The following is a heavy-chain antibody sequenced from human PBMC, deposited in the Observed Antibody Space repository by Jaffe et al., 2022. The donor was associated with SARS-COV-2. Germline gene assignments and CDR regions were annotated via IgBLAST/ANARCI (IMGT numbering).Heavy chain of an antibody. CDR1: GFTFSNAW. Sequence: EVQLVESGGGLVKPGGSLRLSCAASGFTFSNAWMSWVRQAPGKGLEWVGRIKSKTDGATTDYAAPVKGRFTISRDDSKNTLYLQMNSLKTEDTAVYYCSVLTGYYIHYWGQGTLVTVSS. CDR2: IKSKTDGATT. CDR3: SVLTGYYIHY. J-gene: IGHJ4*02. V-gene: IGHV3-15*01. D-gene: IGHD3-9*01.